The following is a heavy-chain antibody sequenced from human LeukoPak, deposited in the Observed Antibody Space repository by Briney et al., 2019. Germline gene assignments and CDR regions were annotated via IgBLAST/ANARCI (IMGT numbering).Heavy chain of an antibody. V-gene: IGHV1-18*01. D-gene: IGHD4-23*01. J-gene: IGHJ5*02. CDR2: ISAYNGNT. CDR3: ARGDYGGNSWNWFDP. Sequence: ASVKVSCKASGYTFTSYGISWVRQAPGQGLERMGWISAYNGNTNYAQKLQGRVTMTTDTSTSTAYMELRSLRSDDTAVYYCARGDYGGNSWNWFDPWGQGTLVTVSS. CDR1: GYTFTSYG.